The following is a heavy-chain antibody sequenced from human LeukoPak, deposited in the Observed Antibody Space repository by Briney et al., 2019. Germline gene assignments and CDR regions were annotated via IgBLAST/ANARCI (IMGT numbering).Heavy chain of an antibody. J-gene: IGHJ6*03. Sequence: GSLRLSCAASGFTFSSYAMSWVRQAPGKGLEWIGYIYYSGSTNYNPSLKSRVTISVDTSKNQFSLKLSSVTAADTAVYYCARGGYGSGSPSTDYYYYYMDVWGKGTTVTISS. CDR2: IYYSGST. CDR3: ARGGYGSGSPSTDYYYYYMDV. V-gene: IGHV4-59*01. CDR1: GFTFSSYA. D-gene: IGHD3-10*01.